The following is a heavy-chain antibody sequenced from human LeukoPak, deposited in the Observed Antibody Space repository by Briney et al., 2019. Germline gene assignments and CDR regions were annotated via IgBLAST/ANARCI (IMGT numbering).Heavy chain of an antibody. D-gene: IGHD4-23*01. CDR1: GFTFSSYG. CDR3: ARDYGGNSDY. V-gene: IGHV3-33*01. Sequence: GGSLRLSCAASGFTFSSYGMHWVRQAPGKGLEWVAVIWYDGSNKYYADSVKGRFTISRDNSKNTLYLQMNSLSVEDTAVYYCARDYGGNSDYWGQGTLVTVSS. J-gene: IGHJ4*02. CDR2: IWYDGSNK.